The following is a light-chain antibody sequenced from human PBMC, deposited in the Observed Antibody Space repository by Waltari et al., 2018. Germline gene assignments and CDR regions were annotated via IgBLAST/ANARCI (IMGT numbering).Light chain of an antibody. V-gene: IGKV1-5*03. CDR3: QQYRNLWT. CDR2: KAY. Sequence: DIQMTQPPSTLSASVADRVTITCRASQSLSNCLAWYQQNPGKAPKVLIYKAYTLESGVPSRFSGSGSGTEFTLTISSLQPDDFATYYCQQYRNLWTFGQGTKVEIK. CDR1: QSLSNC. J-gene: IGKJ1*01.